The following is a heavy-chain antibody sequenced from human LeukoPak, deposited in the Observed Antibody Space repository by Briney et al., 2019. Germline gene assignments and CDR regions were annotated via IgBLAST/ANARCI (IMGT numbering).Heavy chain of an antibody. J-gene: IGHJ4*02. Sequence: SETLSLTCTVSGYSISTSYYWGWIRQPPGKGLEWIGSIYHSGNTYYNPSLKSRVTISVDTSKNQFSLKLNSVTAADTAVYYCAKGGVAYRSLYFDFWGQGTLVTVSS. D-gene: IGHD2-8*02. V-gene: IGHV4-38-2*02. CDR3: AKGGVAYRSLYFDF. CDR1: GYSISTSYY. CDR2: IYHSGNT.